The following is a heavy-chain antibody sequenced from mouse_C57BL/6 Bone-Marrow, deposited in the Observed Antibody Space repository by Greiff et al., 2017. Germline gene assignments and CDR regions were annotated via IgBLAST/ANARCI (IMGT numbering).Heavy chain of an antibody. V-gene: IGHV1-7*01. CDR1: GYTFTSYW. D-gene: IGHD2-4*01. CDR3: ASSPYDYDEGY. CDR2: INPSSGYT. J-gene: IGHJ2*01. Sequence: QVQLKQSGAELAKPGASVKLSCKASGYTFTSYWMHWVKQRPGQGLEWIGYINPSSGYTKYNQKFKDKATLTADKSSSTAYMQLSSLTYEDSAVYYCASSPYDYDEGYWGQGTTLTVSS.